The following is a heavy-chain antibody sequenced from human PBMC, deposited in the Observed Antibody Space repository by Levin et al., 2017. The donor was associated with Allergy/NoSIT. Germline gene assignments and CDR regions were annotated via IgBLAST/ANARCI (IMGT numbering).Heavy chain of an antibody. Sequence: GESLKISCAASGFTFSSYGMHWVRQAPGKGLEWVAVIWYDGSNKYYADSVKGRFTISRDNSKNTLYLQMNSLRAEDTAVYYCARDLTDGYKSQWLDYWGQGTLVTVSS. CDR1: GFTFSSYG. CDR2: IWYDGSNK. V-gene: IGHV3-33*01. J-gene: IGHJ4*02. D-gene: IGHD5-24*01. CDR3: ARDLTDGYKSQWLDY.